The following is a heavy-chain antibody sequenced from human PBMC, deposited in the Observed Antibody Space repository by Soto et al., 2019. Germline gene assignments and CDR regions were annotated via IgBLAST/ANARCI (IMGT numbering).Heavy chain of an antibody. V-gene: IGHV3-30*03. CDR3: ARDDVLCDGGRCYGIPLDV. CDR1: GFTFSSYG. J-gene: IGHJ6*04. Sequence: GGSLRLSCAASGFTFSSYGMHWVRQAPGKGLEWVAVISYDGSNKCYADSVKGRFTISRDNSKNTLHLQMDSLRVEDTAVYYCARDDVLCDGGRCYGIPLDVWGKGTTVTVSS. D-gene: IGHD2-15*01. CDR2: ISYDGSNK.